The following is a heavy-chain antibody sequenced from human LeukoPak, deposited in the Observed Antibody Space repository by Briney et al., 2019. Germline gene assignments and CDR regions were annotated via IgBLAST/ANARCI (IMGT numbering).Heavy chain of an antibody. D-gene: IGHD2-8*01. J-gene: IGHJ4*02. CDR2: IYNSGST. V-gene: IGHV4-59*01. CDR3: ASEYCTSSTCRFDS. CDR1: GGSMRSYY. Sequence: TASETLSLTCTVPGGSMRSYYWSWIRQPPGKGLEWIGYIYNSGSTNYNPSLKSPVTISLDTSRNQFSLKLTSVTAADTALYYCASEYCTSSTCRFDSWGQGTLVTVSS.